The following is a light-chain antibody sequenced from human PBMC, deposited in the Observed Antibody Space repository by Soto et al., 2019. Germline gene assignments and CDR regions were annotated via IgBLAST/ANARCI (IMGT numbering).Light chain of an antibody. Sequence: DIQMTQSRSSLSASVGDRVTITCRASQSISSYLNWYQQKPGKAPKLLIYAASSLQSGVPSRFSGSGSGTDFTLTISSLQPEDFATYYCQQSYSTFWTFGQGTKVEIK. CDR3: QQSYSTFWT. CDR2: AAS. CDR1: QSISSY. J-gene: IGKJ1*01. V-gene: IGKV1-39*01.